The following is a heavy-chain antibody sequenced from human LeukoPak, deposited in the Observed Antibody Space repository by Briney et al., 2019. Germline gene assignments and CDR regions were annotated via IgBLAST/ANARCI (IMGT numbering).Heavy chain of an antibody. D-gene: IGHD5-12*01. J-gene: IGHJ4*02. CDR2: IYSSGSA. Sequence: SETLSLTCTVSGGSISTYYWSWIRQPPGKGLEWIGYIYSSGSANYNPSLQSRVTMSVDTSKNQFSLKLSSVTAADTAVYYCARMGGYSGYATHWGQGTLVTVSS. CDR3: ARMGGYSGYATH. V-gene: IGHV4-59*08. CDR1: GGSISTYY.